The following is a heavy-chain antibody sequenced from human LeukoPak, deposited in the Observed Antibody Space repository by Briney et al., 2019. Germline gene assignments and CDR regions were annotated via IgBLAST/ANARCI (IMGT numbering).Heavy chain of an antibody. D-gene: IGHD5-18*01. CDR2: ISSSSSYI. J-gene: IGHJ4*02. V-gene: IGHV3-21*01. CDR1: GFTFSSYS. Sequence: GGSLRLSCAASGFTFSSYSMNWLRQAPGKGLECVSSISSSSSYIYYADSVKGRFTISRDNAKNSLYLQMNSLRAEDTAVYYCARARGSWNSYGLSPGIDYWGQGTLVTVSS. CDR3: ARARGSWNSYGLSPGIDY.